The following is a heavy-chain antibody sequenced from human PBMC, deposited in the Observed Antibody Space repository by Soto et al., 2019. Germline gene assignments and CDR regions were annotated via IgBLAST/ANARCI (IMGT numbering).Heavy chain of an antibody. Sequence: QVQLQQWGAGLLKPSETLSLTCAVYGGSFSGYYWSWIRQPPGKGLEWIGEINHSGSTNYNPSLKSRVTISVDTSKNQFSLQLSAVTASYTAVYYCARKLLTGYSSGWYLPNWFDPWGQGTLVTVSS. CDR1: GGSFSGYY. V-gene: IGHV4-34*01. J-gene: IGHJ5*02. D-gene: IGHD6-19*01. CDR2: INHSGST. CDR3: ARKLLTGYSSGWYLPNWFDP.